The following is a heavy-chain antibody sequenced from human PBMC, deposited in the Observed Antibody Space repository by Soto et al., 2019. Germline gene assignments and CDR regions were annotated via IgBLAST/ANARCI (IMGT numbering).Heavy chain of an antibody. D-gene: IGHD3-10*01. CDR2: FRTSGDGGTT. Sequence: HAWSLDLSSAASRVTVIIYVMGGVRKAQGKGLEWVSGFRTSGDGGTTYNADSVKGRFTISRDNSMNMLFLQMNSLRAEDTAIYFFAKKVSYGTGSHYLDFWGQGTLGT. CDR3: AKKVSYGTGSHYLDF. V-gene: IGHV3-23*01. CDR1: RVTVIIYV. J-gene: IGHJ4*02.